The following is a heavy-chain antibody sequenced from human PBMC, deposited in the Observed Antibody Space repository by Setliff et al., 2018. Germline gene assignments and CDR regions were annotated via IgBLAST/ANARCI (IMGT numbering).Heavy chain of an antibody. CDR1: GYTFTSYY. V-gene: IGHV1-18*04. J-gene: IGHJ3*01. CDR2: ISTHNGNI. D-gene: IGHD1-26*01. CDR3: GVGTTPFHGFDF. Sequence: ASVKVSCKASGYTFTSYYMHWVRQAPGQGLEWMGWISTHNGNINYAQKFQGRVTMTTDTSTTIAYMELSSLRSDDTAAYYCGVGTTPFHGFDFWGQGTMVTVSS.